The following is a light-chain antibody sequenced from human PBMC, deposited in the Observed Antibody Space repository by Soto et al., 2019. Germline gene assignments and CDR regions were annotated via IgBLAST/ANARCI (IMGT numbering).Light chain of an antibody. CDR1: QAVNTR. V-gene: IGKV3-11*01. J-gene: IGKJ1*01. Sequence: EIVLTQSPATLSSFPGDRVTLSCRASQAVNTRLAWYQHKPGQAPRLLIYLASNRAAGVPARFSGSGSGTDFTLTISDVEPEDFAVYYCHQRQSWPRTFGQGTKLDI. CDR2: LAS. CDR3: HQRQSWPRT.